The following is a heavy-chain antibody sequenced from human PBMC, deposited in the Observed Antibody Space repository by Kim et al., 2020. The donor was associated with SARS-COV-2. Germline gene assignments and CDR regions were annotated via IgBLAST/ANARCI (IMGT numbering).Heavy chain of an antibody. CDR1: GGSISSYY. Sequence: SETLSLTCTVSGGSISSYYWSWIRQPPGKGLEWIGYIYYSGSTNYNPSLKSRVTISVDTSKNQFSLKLSSVTAADTAVYYCARALRMGSYYYYYMDVWGKGTTVTVSS. CDR2: IYYSGST. V-gene: IGHV4-59*01. J-gene: IGHJ6*03. CDR3: ARALRMGSYYYYYMDV. D-gene: IGHD1-26*01.